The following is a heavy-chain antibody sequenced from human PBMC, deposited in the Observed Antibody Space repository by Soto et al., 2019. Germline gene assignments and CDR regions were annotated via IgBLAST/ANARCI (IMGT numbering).Heavy chain of an antibody. CDR1: GGTFSSYA. CDR3: ARGLVRGVITYYYYGMDV. J-gene: IGHJ6*02. Sequence: QVQLVQSGAEVKKPGSSVKVSCKASGGTFSSYAISWVRQAPGQGLEWMGGIIPIFGTANYAQKFQGRVTITADESTSTAYMELSSLRSEDTAVYYCARGLVRGVITYYYYGMDVWGQCTTVTVSS. D-gene: IGHD3-10*01. CDR2: IIPIFGTA. V-gene: IGHV1-69*01.